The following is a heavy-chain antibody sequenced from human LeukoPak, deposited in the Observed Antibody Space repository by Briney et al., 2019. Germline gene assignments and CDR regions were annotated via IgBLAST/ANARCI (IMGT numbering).Heavy chain of an antibody. CDR3: ANRNDFWSGYYFSNY. D-gene: IGHD3-3*01. CDR2: ISGSGGST. CDR1: GFTFSSYA. V-gene: IGHV3-23*01. J-gene: IGHJ4*02. Sequence: GGSLRLSCAASGFTFSSYAMSWVRQAPGKGLEWVSAISGSGGSTYYADSVEGRFTISRDNSKNTLYLQMNSLRAEDTAVYYCANRNDFWSGYYFSNYWGQGTLVTDSS.